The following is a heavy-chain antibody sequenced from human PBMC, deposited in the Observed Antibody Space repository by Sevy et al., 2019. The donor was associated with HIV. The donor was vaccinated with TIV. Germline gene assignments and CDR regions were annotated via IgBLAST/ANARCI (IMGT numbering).Heavy chain of an antibody. J-gene: IGHJ4*02. CDR2: ISWNSGSI. V-gene: IGHV3-9*01. CDR1: GFTFDDYA. D-gene: IGHD6-19*01. Sequence: GGSLRLSCAASGFTFDDYAMHWVRQAPGKGLEWVSGISWNSGSIGYADSVKGRFTISRDNAKNSLYLQMNSLRAEDRALYYCAKAVAGTRTPMDYWGQGTLVTVSS. CDR3: AKAVAGTRTPMDY.